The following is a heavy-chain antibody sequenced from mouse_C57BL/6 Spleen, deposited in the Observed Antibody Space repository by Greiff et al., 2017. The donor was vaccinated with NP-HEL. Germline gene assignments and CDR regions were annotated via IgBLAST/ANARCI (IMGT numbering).Heavy chain of an antibody. J-gene: IGHJ4*01. CDR1: GYSITSGYY. CDR2: ISYDGSN. CDR3: ASNYEYDGDYAMDY. D-gene: IGHD2-4*01. V-gene: IGHV3-6*01. Sequence: VQLKESGPGLVKPSQSLSLTCSVTGYSITSGYYWNWIRQFPGNKLEWMGYISYDGSNNYNPSLKNRISITRDTSKNQFFLKLNSVTTEETATYYCASNYEYDGDYAMDYRGQGTSVTVSS.